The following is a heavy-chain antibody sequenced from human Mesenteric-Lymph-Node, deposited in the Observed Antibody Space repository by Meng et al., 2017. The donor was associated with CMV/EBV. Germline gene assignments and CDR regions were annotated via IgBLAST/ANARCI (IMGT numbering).Heavy chain of an antibody. V-gene: IGHV3-11*01. Sequence: GESLKISCAASGFTFSDYYMSWIRQAPGKGLEWVSYISSSGSTIYYADSVKGRFTISRDNAKNSLYLQMNSLRAEDTAVYYCAKEAGSGSYLGHDAFDIWGQGTMVTVSS. D-gene: IGHD3-10*01. CDR1: GFTFSDYY. J-gene: IGHJ3*02. CDR2: ISSSGSTI. CDR3: AKEAGSGSYLGHDAFDI.